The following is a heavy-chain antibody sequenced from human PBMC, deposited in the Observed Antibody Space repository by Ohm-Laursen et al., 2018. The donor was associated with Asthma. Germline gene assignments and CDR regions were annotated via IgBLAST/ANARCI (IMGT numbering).Heavy chain of an antibody. Sequence: SLRLSCSASGFTFSSYSMNWVRQAPGKGLEWVSYISSSSSTIYYADSVKGRFTISRDNAKNSLYLQMNSLRDEDTAVYYCASPGKLTIFGPGPHYYYGMDVWSQGTTVTVSS. D-gene: IGHD3-3*01. CDR2: ISSSSSTI. CDR1: GFTFSSYS. CDR3: ASPGKLTIFGPGPHYYYGMDV. V-gene: IGHV3-48*02. J-gene: IGHJ6*02.